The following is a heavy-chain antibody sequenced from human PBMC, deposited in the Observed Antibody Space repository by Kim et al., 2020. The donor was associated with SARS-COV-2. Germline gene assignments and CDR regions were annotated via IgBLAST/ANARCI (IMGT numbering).Heavy chain of an antibody. V-gene: IGHV3-30*07. Sequence: ADSGKGRFTISRDNSKNTLYLQMNSLRAEDTAVYYCARDLLVEATSYGMDVWGQGTTVTVSS. J-gene: IGHJ6*02. D-gene: IGHD1-26*01. CDR3: ARDLLVEATSYGMDV.